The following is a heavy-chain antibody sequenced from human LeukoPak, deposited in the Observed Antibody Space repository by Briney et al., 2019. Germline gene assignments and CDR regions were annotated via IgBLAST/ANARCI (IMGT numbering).Heavy chain of an antibody. CDR2: ITSNGGST. V-gene: IGHV3-64*01. D-gene: IGHD2-15*01. CDR1: GFTFSSYA. CDR3: AREYCSGGSCYYYFDY. J-gene: IGHJ4*02. Sequence: AGSLRLSCAASGFTFSSYAMHWVRQAPGKGLEYVSAITSNGGSTYYANSVKGRFTISRDNSKNTLYLQMGSLRAEDMAVYYCAREYCSGGSCYYYFDYWGQGTLFTASS.